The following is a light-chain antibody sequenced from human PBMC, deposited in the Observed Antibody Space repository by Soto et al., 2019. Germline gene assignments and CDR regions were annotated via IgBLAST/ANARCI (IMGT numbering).Light chain of an antibody. Sequence: EIVMTQSPATLSVSPGERATLSCRASQSVSSNLAWYQQKPGQAPRLLIYGASIRATGIPDRFSGSGSGTEFTLTISTLQSEDFAIYYCQHYNNWPPWTFGQGTKVDIK. CDR3: QHYNNWPPWT. CDR2: GAS. J-gene: IGKJ1*01. CDR1: QSVSSN. V-gene: IGKV3D-15*03.